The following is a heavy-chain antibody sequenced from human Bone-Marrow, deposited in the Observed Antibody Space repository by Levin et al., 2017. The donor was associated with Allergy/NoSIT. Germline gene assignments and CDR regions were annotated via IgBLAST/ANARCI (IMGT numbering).Heavy chain of an antibody. Sequence: GGSLRLSCAASGFTFSNYAFHWVRQAPGKGLEWVALMSHDGTNTYYADSVKGRFTFSRDNSKNTVYLQMNSLRTADTAVYFCARDCTSSGYSFDDLCQGTLITVST. CDR2: MSHDGTNT. J-gene: IGHJ4*02. D-gene: IGHD3-22*01. CDR1: GFTFSNYA. CDR3: ARDCTSSGYSFDD. V-gene: IGHV3-30-3*01.